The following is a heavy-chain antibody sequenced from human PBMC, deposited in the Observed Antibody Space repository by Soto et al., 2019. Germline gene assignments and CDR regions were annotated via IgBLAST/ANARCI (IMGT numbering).Heavy chain of an antibody. D-gene: IGHD3-10*01. Sequence: EVQLLESGGGLVQPGGSLRLSCAASGFTFSKYTMNWVRQAPGKGLEWVSAISGSGSTTYSADSVRGRFTISRDNSKNMLYLQMKTARPEGTALYYCVKLFFETRGSSAWRWCVASWGQRPLVTVSS. CDR2: ISGSGSTT. V-gene: IGHV3-23*01. J-gene: IGHJ4*02. CDR1: GFTFSKYT. CDR3: VKLFFETRGSSAWRWCVAS.